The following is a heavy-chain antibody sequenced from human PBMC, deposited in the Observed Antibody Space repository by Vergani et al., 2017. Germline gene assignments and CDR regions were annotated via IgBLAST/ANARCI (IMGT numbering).Heavy chain of an antibody. CDR3: AKDNGLVWYSSSWHY. J-gene: IGHJ4*02. CDR2: ISWNSGST. D-gene: IGHD6-13*01. Sequence: VQLVESGGGVVQPGRSLRLSCAASGFTFDDYAMHWVRQAPGKGLEWVSGISWNSGSTGYADSVKGRFTISRDNAKNSLYLQMNSLRAEDTAVYYCAKDNGLVWYSSSWHYWGQGTLVTVSS. V-gene: IGHV3-9*01. CDR1: GFTFDDYA.